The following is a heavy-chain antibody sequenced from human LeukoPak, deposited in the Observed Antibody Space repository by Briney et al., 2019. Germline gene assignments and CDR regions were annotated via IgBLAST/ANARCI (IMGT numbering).Heavy chain of an antibody. CDR3: AKDRNYDILTGYSYFDY. V-gene: IGHV3-23*01. CDR1: GFTFSSYA. CDR2: ISGSGGST. Sequence: GGSLRLSCAASGFTFSSYAMSWVRQAPGKGLEWVSDISGSGGSTYYADSVKGRFTISRDNSKNTLYLQMNSLRAEDTAVYYCAKDRNYDILTGYSYFDYWGQGTLVTVSS. J-gene: IGHJ4*02. D-gene: IGHD3-9*01.